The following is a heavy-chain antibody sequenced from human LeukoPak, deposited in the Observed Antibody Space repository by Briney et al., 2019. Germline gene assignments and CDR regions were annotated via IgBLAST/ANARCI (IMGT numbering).Heavy chain of an antibody. CDR2: IYPGDSDT. CDR3: ARTRRSIAAAGSFDY. J-gene: IGHJ4*02. D-gene: IGHD6-13*01. V-gene: IGHV5-51*01. CDR1: GYSFTSHW. Sequence: GESLKISCKGSGYSFTSHWIGWVRHMPGKGLEWMGIIYPGDSDTRYSPSFQGQVTISADKSISTAYLQWSSLKASDTAMYYCARTRRSIAAAGSFDYWGQGTLVTVSS.